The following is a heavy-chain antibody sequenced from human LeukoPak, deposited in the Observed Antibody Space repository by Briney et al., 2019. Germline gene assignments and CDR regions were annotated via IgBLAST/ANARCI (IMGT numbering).Heavy chain of an antibody. CDR1: GFTFSSYA. J-gene: IGHJ3*02. V-gene: IGHV3-30-3*01. Sequence: PGGSLRLSCAASGFTFSSYAMHWVRQAPGKGLEWVAVISYDGSNKYYADSVKGRFTISRDNSKNTLYLQMNSLRAEDTAVYYRARGSHYYDSRGGAFDIWGQGTMVTVSS. D-gene: IGHD3-22*01. CDR2: ISYDGSNK. CDR3: ARGSHYYDSRGGAFDI.